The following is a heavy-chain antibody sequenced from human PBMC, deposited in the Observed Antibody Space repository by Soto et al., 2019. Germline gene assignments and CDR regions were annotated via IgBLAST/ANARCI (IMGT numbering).Heavy chain of an antibody. J-gene: IGHJ6*02. CDR1: GFTFSSYA. Sequence: GGSLRLSCAASGFTFSSYAMSWVRQAPGKGLEWVSAISGSGGSTYYADSVKGRFTISRDNSKNTLYLQMNSLRAEDTAVYYCAKDSLSTYYYDSRTPYGMDVWGQGTTVTVSS. V-gene: IGHV3-23*01. CDR3: AKDSLSTYYYDSRTPYGMDV. CDR2: ISGSGGST. D-gene: IGHD3-22*01.